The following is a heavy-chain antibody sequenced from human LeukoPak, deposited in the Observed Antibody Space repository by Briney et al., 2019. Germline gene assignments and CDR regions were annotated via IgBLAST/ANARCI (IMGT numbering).Heavy chain of an antibody. V-gene: IGHV1-2*02. Sequence: ASVKVSCKASGYTFTGYYIHWVRQAPGQGLEWMGWSNPNSGGTNYAQEFEGRVTMTRDTSISTVYMELRRLRSDDTAVYYCARDFDSSGYYAGHWGQGTLVTVSS. J-gene: IGHJ4*02. CDR1: GYTFTGYY. CDR3: ARDFDSSGYYAGH. CDR2: SNPNSGGT. D-gene: IGHD3-22*01.